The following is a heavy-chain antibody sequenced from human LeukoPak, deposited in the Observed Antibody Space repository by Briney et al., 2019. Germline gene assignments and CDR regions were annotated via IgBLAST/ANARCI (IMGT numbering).Heavy chain of an antibody. Sequence: PGGSLRLSCAVSGFMFSDYNMNWVRQAPGKGLEWIGSIYHSGSTYYNPSLKSRVTISVDTSKNQFSLKLSSVTAADTAVYYCATHIVVVIATNWFDPWGQGTLVTVSS. J-gene: IGHJ5*02. V-gene: IGHV4-38-2*01. CDR2: IYHSGST. D-gene: IGHD2-21*01. CDR3: ATHIVVVIATNWFDP. CDR1: GFMFSDYN.